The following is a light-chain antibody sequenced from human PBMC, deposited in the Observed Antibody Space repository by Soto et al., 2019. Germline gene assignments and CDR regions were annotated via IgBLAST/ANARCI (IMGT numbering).Light chain of an antibody. Sequence: QSVLTQPASVSGSPGQSITISCTGTSSDVGGSNHVSWYQQHPGKAPKLMIYGVSNRPSGIFNRVSGSKSGNTASLTISGLQAEDEADYYCSSYTSTTLVFGGGTKVTVL. CDR1: SSDVGGSNH. CDR3: SSYTSTTLV. V-gene: IGLV2-14*01. J-gene: IGLJ2*01. CDR2: GVS.